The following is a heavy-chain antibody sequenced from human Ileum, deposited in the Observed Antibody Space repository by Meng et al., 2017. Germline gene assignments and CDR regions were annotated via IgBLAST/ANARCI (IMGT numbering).Heavy chain of an antibody. D-gene: IGHD1-1*01. CDR2: VYHSGST. J-gene: IGHJ4*02. Sequence: QVQLKESGPGVVKPSGTLSLTCAVSGDPITNTNWWNWVRQPPGKGLEWIGEVYHSGSTNYNPSLQSRVTISIDKSKNQFSLNLTSVTVADTAVYYCARGGLTLERRPLDYWGQGTLVTVSS. CDR3: ARGGLTLERRPLDY. CDR1: GDPITNTNW. V-gene: IGHV4-4*02.